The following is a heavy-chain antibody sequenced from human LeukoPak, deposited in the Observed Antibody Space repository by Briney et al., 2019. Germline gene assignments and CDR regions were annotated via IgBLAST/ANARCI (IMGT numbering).Heavy chain of an antibody. CDR2: ISAYNGNT. CDR1: GYTFTSYG. Sequence: RASVKVSCKASGYTFTSYGISWVRQAPGQGLEWMGWISAYNGNTNYAQKLQGRVTMTTDTSTSTAYMELRSLRSDDTAVYYCARVEDQVVVAATDYYYYYGMDVWGQGTTVTVSS. J-gene: IGHJ6*02. V-gene: IGHV1-18*01. D-gene: IGHD2-15*01. CDR3: ARVEDQVVVAATDYYYYYGMDV.